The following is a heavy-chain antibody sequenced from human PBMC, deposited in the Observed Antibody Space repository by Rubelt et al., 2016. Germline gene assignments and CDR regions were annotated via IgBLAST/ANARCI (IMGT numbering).Heavy chain of an antibody. CDR3: ARQGPRWFGESGHFDY. J-gene: IGHJ4*02. V-gene: IGHV4-61*05. CDR2: VYYSGIT. D-gene: IGHD3-10*01. CDR1: GGSISSSVYH. Sequence: QPQLQESGPGLVKPSETLSLTCTVSGGSISSSVYHWGWIRQPPGKGLEWIAYVYYSGITNYNPSLESRVTISVDTSKNQFSLRLSSVTAAETAVYYCARQGPRWFGESGHFDYWGQGTPVTVSS.